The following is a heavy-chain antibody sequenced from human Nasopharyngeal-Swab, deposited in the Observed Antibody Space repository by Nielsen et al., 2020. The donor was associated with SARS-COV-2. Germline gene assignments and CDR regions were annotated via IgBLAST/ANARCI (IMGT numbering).Heavy chain of an antibody. CDR1: GFTVNRHY. CDR3: ARGGAYSTAPVASWYFDL. CDR2: FYVGGKT. J-gene: IGHJ2*01. V-gene: IGHV3-53*01. D-gene: IGHD6-13*01. Sequence: GGSLRLSCAVSGFTVNRHYMTWVRQAPGKGLEWVSIFYVGGKTNVADSVKGRFSVSGHYSQNTLYLQMNSLRAEDTAMYYCARGGAYSTAPVASWYFDLWGRGTLVTISS.